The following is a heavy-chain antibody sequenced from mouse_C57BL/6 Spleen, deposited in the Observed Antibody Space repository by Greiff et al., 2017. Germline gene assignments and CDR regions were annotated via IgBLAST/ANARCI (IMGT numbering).Heavy chain of an antibody. CDR1: GFTFSSYA. D-gene: IGHD4-1*01. Sequence: EVKLQESGEGLVKPGGSLKLSCAASGFTFSSYAMSWVRQTPEKRLEWVAYISSGGDYIYYADTVKGRFTISRDNARNTLYLQMSSLKSEDTAMYYCTRGTGPFAMDYWGQGTSVTVSS. CDR2: ISSGGDYI. V-gene: IGHV5-9-1*02. CDR3: TRGTGPFAMDY. J-gene: IGHJ4*01.